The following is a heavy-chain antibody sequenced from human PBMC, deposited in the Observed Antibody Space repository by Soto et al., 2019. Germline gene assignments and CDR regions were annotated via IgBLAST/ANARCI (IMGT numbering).Heavy chain of an antibody. CDR3: ARDVSLNYYDGTFSYYAMDV. CDR1: VGTLSSHA. CDR2: IITFFKAT. V-gene: IGHV1-69*13. D-gene: IGHD3-16*01. J-gene: IGHJ6*02. Sequence: GASVKVSCKASVGTLSSHAISWVRQAPGQGLEWMGGIITFFKATNYAQKFQGRLTITADDSTGTAYMDLYSLRSEDTAIYYCARDVSLNYYDGTFSYYAMDVWGQGTTVTVSS.